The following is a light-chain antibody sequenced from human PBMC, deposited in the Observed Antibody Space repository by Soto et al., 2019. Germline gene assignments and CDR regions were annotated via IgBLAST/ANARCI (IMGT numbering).Light chain of an antibody. CDR1: SGHSSYA. V-gene: IGLV4-69*01. CDR2: LNSDGSH. J-gene: IGLJ2*01. Sequence: QLVLTQSPSASASLGASVKLTCTLSSGHSSYAIAWHQQQPEKGPRYLMKLNSDGSHSTGDGIPARFSGANSAAERYRTIASLQSEDEAYYYCQTWGTGIQVFGGGTKLTVL. CDR3: QTWGTGIQV.